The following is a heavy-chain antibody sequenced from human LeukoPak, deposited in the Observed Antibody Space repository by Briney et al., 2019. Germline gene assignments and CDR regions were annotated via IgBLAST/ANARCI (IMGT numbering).Heavy chain of an antibody. V-gene: IGHV3-30*02. J-gene: IGHJ6*03. D-gene: IGHD2-8*01. Sequence: GGSLRLSCAASGFTFSDYGMHWVRQAPGKGLEWVTFIRFDGGDDFYADSVRGRFSISRDSSKNILYLQMNSLRAEDTAVYYCAKDRCSNGVGCYYYYMDVWGKGTTVTISS. CDR1: GFTFSDYG. CDR2: IRFDGGDD. CDR3: AKDRCSNGVGCYYYYMDV.